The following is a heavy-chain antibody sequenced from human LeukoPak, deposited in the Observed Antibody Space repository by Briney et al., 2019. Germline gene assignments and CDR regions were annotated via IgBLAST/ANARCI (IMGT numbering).Heavy chain of an antibody. Sequence: ASVKVSCKASGYTFTSYYMHWVRQAPGQGLEWMGIINPSGGSTSYAQKSQGRVTMTRDTSTSTVYMELSSLRSEDTAVYYCARVAGGGSYTASEDYWGQGTLVTVSS. CDR3: ARVAGGGSYTASEDY. CDR2: INPSGGST. CDR1: GYTFTSYY. D-gene: IGHD1-26*01. V-gene: IGHV1-46*01. J-gene: IGHJ4*02.